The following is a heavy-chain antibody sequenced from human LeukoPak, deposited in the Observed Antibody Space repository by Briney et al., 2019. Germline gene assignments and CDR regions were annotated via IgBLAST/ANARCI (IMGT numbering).Heavy chain of an antibody. D-gene: IGHD3-22*01. CDR3: AKSHYYDSGNDAFDI. V-gene: IGHV3-53*01. CDR2: IYSGGST. Sequence: PGGSLRLSCAASGFTVSSNYMSWVRQAPGKGLEWVSVIYSGGSTFYADSVKGRFTISRDNFKNTLYLQVNSLRAEDAAVYYCAKSHYYDSGNDAFDIWGQGTMVTVSS. CDR1: GFTVSSNY. J-gene: IGHJ3*02.